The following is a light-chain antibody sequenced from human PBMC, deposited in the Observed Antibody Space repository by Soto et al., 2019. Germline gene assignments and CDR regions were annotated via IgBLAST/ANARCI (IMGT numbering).Light chain of an antibody. CDR3: QQRTNWPSST. CDR1: QSVRSY. CDR2: DAS. J-gene: IGKJ5*01. Sequence: EIVLTQSPATLSLSPGERDTLSCRASQSVRSYLAWYQQKPGQAPRLLIHDASSRATGIPARFSGSGSGTDFTLPISSLEPEDFAVYYCQQRTNWPSSTFGQGTRLEI. V-gene: IGKV3-11*01.